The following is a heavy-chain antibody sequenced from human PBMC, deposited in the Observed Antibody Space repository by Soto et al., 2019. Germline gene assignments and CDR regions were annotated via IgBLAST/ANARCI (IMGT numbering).Heavy chain of an antibody. D-gene: IGHD2-15*01. V-gene: IGHV3-66*01. J-gene: IGHJ6*04. Sequence: PGGSLRLSCAASGFTFSSYAMSWVRQAPGKGLEWVSLIQSGGPTYYADSVKGRFTISRDTSENTVHLQMDSLRAEDTAIYYCARDDVLCDGGRCYGVPLDVSGKGTTVTVSS. CDR3: ARDDVLCDGGRCYGVPLDV. CDR1: GFTFSSYA. CDR2: IQSGGPT.